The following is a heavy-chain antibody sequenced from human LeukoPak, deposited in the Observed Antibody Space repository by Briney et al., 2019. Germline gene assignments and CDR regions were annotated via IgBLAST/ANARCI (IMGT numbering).Heavy chain of an antibody. CDR3: AREGWLQRELNFDY. D-gene: IGHD5-24*01. J-gene: IGHJ4*02. CDR1: GFSFSSYW. CDR2: LNQDGSEK. V-gene: IGHV3-7*01. Sequence: GGSLRLSCAVSGFSFSSYWMSWVRQAPGKGLEWVANLNQDGSEKYYVDSVKGRFTISRDNAKNTLYLQMNSLRAEDTAVYYCAREGWLQRELNFDYWGQGTLVTVSS.